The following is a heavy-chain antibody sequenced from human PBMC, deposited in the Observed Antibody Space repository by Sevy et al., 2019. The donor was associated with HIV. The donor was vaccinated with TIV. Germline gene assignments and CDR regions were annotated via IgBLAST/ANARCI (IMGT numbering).Heavy chain of an antibody. D-gene: IGHD6-13*01. V-gene: IGHV3-23*01. J-gene: IGHJ4*02. CDR3: SKGVYISSWVGGGDY. CDR1: GFTFNNFA. Sequence: GGSLRLSCAASGFTFNNFAMSWVRQAPGKGLEWVSGVSASGDNTYYADSVKGRFTISRDNSKNTLFLQMNSLRAEDTAVYYCSKGVYISSWVGGGDYWGQGTLVTVSS. CDR2: VSASGDNT.